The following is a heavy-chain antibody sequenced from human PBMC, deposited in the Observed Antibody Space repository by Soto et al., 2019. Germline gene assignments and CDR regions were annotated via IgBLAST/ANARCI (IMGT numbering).Heavy chain of an antibody. CDR2: SIPIFGTA. CDR1: GGTFSSYA. D-gene: IGHD3-10*01. J-gene: IGHJ4*02. CDR3: AREGLRREYGSGSYYNGPFDY. V-gene: IGHV1-69*13. Sequence: SVKVSCKASGGTFSSYAISWVRQAPGQGLEWMGGSIPIFGTANYAQKFQGRVTITADESTSTAYMELSSLRSEDTAVYYCAREGLRREYGSGSYYNGPFDYWGQGTLVTVPQ.